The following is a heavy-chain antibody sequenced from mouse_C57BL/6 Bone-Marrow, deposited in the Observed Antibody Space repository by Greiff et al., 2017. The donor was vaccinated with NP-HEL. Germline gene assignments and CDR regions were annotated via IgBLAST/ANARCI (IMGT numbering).Heavy chain of an antibody. D-gene: IGHD2-4*01. CDR1: GFTFSSYA. V-gene: IGHV5-9-1*02. J-gene: IGHJ2*01. Sequence: EVKVVESGEGLVKPGGSLKLSCAASGFTFSSYAMSWVRQTPEKRLEWVAYISSGGDYIYYADTVKGRFTISRDNARNTLYLQMSSLKSEDTAMYYCTRYDYDGDYFDYWGQGTTLTVSS. CDR3: TRYDYDGDYFDY. CDR2: ISSGGDYI.